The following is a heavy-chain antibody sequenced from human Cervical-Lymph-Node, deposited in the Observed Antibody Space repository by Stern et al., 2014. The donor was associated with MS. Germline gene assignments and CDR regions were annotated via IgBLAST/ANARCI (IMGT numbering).Heavy chain of an antibody. Sequence: QVQLVQSGGDLVKPGGSLRLSCAASGFTLSDYYMIWIRQAPGKGLEWVSSISRRGSTIYYADSVKGRFTISRDNANNSLFLQMNSLRAEDTAVYYCARDLLRSCSYYYYYGLDVWGQGTTVTVSS. CDR3: ARDLLRSCSYYYYYGLDV. J-gene: IGHJ6*02. V-gene: IGHV3-11*01. D-gene: IGHD6-19*01. CDR1: GFTLSDYY. CDR2: ISRRGSTI.